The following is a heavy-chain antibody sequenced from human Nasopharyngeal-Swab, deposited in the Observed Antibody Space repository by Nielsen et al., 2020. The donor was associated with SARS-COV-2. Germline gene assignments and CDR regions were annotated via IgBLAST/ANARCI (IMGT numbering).Heavy chain of an antibody. CDR2: INHSGST. D-gene: IGHD3-9*01. Sequence: SETLSLTCAVYGGSFSGYYWNWIRQPPGKGLEWIGEINHSGSTNYNPSLKSRVTISVDTSKNQFSLKLSSVTAADTAVYYCARDQTPYYDILTGYYRYSSMDVWGQGTTVTVSS. J-gene: IGHJ6*02. V-gene: IGHV4-34*01. CDR3: ARDQTPYYDILTGYYRYSSMDV. CDR1: GGSFSGYY.